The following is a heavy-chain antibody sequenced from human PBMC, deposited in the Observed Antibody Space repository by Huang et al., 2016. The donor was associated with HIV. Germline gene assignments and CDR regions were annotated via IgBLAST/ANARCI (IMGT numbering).Heavy chain of an antibody. V-gene: IGHV4-59*11. CDR1: GGSISTHY. J-gene: IGHJ4*02. CDR3: ARDHHDFWRGYRRMYFFDH. Sequence: QVQLQESGPGLVKPSETLSLTCTVSGGSISTHYWGWIRQPPGKGLEWIGSIDYSGGTNYSPARKSRFTIFLDTSKNQFSLRVNSVTAADTAMYYCARDHHDFWRGYRRMYFFDHWGQGTLVTVSS. CDR2: IDYSGGT. D-gene: IGHD3-3*01.